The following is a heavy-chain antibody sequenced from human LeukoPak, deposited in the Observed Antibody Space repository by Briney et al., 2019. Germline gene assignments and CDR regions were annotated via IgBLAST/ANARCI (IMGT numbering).Heavy chain of an antibody. J-gene: IGHJ5*02. Sequence: GGSLRLSCAASGFTFRSHDMSWVRQAPGKGLEWVSGISASGGSTFYADSVKGRFTISRDNSKNTLYLQMNSLRAEDTAVYYCAKSNGYCSGGSCFDNWFDPWGQGTLVTVSS. CDR1: GFTFRSHD. D-gene: IGHD2-15*01. CDR2: ISASGGST. V-gene: IGHV3-23*01. CDR3: AKSNGYCSGGSCFDNWFDP.